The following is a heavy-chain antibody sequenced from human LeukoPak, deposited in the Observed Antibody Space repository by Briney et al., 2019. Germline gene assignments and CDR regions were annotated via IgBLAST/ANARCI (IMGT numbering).Heavy chain of an antibody. J-gene: IGHJ4*02. D-gene: IGHD6-13*01. Sequence: ASVKVSCKASGYTFTSYDINWVRQAPGQGLGWMGWINPKSGRTGYAKKFQARVSMTMNTSISTAYMEVSSLRFEDTAVYYCARGRSGLAAAGTYDYWGQGTLITVSS. V-gene: IGHV1-8*02. CDR1: GYTFTSYD. CDR3: ARGRSGLAAAGTYDY. CDR2: INPKSGRT.